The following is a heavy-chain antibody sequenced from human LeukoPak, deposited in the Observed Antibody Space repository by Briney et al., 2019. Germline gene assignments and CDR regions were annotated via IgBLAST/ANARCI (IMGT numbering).Heavy chain of an antibody. CDR1: GGSISSSSYY. Sequence: PSETLSLTCTVSGGSISSSSYYWGWIRQPPGKGLEWIGSIYYSGSTYYNPSLKSRVTISVDTSKNQFSLKLSSVTAADTAVYYCARLPKKYSSSWARGVDPWGQGTLATVSS. D-gene: IGHD6-13*01. V-gene: IGHV4-39*01. CDR3: ARLPKKYSSSWARGVDP. J-gene: IGHJ5*02. CDR2: IYYSGST.